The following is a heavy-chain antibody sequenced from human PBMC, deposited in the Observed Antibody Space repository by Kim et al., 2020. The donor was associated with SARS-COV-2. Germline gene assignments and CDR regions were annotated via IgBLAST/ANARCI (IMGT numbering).Heavy chain of an antibody. CDR2: IHYTGST. CDR1: GGSISNYY. V-gene: IGHV4-59*01. Sequence: SETLSLTCTVFGGSISNYYWAWIRQSPGKGLEWIGYIHYTGSTKYNPSLKSRLTKSVDTSKNQFSLHLSSVSAADTAVYYCARGGWYSGHWGQGTLVTVSS. CDR3: ARGGWYSGH. J-gene: IGHJ4*02. D-gene: IGHD6-19*01.